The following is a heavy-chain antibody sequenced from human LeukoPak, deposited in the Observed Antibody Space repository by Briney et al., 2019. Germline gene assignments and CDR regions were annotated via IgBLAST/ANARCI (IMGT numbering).Heavy chain of an antibody. D-gene: IGHD2-21*02. J-gene: IGHJ4*02. Sequence: SETLSLTCTVSENSITSDYYWAWIRQPPGKGLEWIGSIYHSGSTYYNPSLKSRVTMSVDTSKSQFSLNLKSMTAADTAVYYCARGPGEVTGESFDYWGQGTLVTVSS. CDR2: IYHSGST. V-gene: IGHV4-38-2*02. CDR1: ENSITSDYY. CDR3: ARGPGEVTGESFDY.